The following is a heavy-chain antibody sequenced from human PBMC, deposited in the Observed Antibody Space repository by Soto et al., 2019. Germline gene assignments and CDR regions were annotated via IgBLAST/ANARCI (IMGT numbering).Heavy chain of an antibody. CDR1: GGSFSGYY. CDR2: INHSGST. V-gene: IGHV4-34*01. Sequence: QVQLQQWGAGLLKPSETLSLTCAVYGGSFSGYYWSWIRQPPGKGLEWIGEINHSGSTNYNPSLKSRVTISVDTSKNQFSLKLSSVTATDTAVYYCARGRGGFGTRYYYYMDVWGKGTTVTVSS. D-gene: IGHD3-10*01. J-gene: IGHJ6*03. CDR3: ARGRGGFGTRYYYYMDV.